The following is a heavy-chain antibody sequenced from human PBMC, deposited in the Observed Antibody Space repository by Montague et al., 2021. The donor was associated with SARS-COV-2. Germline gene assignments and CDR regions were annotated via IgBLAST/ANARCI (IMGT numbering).Heavy chain of an antibody. CDR3: AREGGTPGATLDS. J-gene: IGHJ4*02. V-gene: IGHV3-21*01. CDR1: GFAFSNYS. Sequence: SLSLSCAPSGFAFSNYSMNWVRQAPGKGLEWVSSISSRGSYIYYADSLKGRFTISRDNAKNSLYLQLNNLRAEDTAVYYCAREGGTPGATLDSWGQGTLVTVSS. CDR2: ISSRGSYI. D-gene: IGHD1-14*01.